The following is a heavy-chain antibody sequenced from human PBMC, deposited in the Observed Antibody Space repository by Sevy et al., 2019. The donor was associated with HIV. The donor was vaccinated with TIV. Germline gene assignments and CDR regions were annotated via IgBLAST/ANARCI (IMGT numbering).Heavy chain of an antibody. J-gene: IGHJ5*02. Sequence: SETLSLTCAVYGGSFNTYQWSWIRQPPGKGLEWIGEINHSGATNYSPSLKSRVTISADKSNNQFSLRLSSVTAADTAVYYCAKSYDYLWGSYRQCWFDPWGQGTLVTVSS. CDR3: AKSYDYLWGSYRQCWFDP. CDR2: INHSGAT. D-gene: IGHD3-16*02. V-gene: IGHV4-34*01. CDR1: GGSFNTYQ.